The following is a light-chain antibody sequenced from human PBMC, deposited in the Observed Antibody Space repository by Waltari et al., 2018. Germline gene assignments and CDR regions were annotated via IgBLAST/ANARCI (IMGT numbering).Light chain of an antibody. J-gene: IGLJ2*01. CDR2: LNGDGSH. V-gene: IGLV4-69*01. CDR1: SGHSHYA. CDR3: QTWDTDIHVV. Sequence: QLVLTQSPSASASLGASVKLTCTLSSGHSHYAIAWHQQQPNKGPRYLMKLNGDGSHTKGDGIPDRFSGSSSGAERFLTISSLQSEDEGDYYCQTWDTDIHVVFGGGTKLIVL.